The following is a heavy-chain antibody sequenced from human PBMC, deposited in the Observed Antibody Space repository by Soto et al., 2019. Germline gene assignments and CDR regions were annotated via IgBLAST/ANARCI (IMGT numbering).Heavy chain of an antibody. CDR1: GGSFSCHY. D-gene: IGHD3-22*01. V-gene: IGHV4-34*01. Sequence: SETRSLTWCVYGGSFSCHYWRWMRQPPGKGLEWIGEINHSGGTSYNPSLKSRVTISVDTSKSQFSLKPTSVTAADRAVYYCARGSVDTVDSSGFYEYWGQVTPVIVSS. CDR3: ARGSVDTVDSSGFYEY. J-gene: IGHJ4*02. CDR2: INHSGGT.